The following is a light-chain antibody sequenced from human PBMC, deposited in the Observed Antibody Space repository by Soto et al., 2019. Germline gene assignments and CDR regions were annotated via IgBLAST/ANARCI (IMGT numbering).Light chain of an antibody. V-gene: IGKV1-5*03. CDR2: KAS. CDR1: QSISRW. Sequence: DIQMTQSPSTLSASVGDRVTITCLAIQSISRWLAWYQQKPGKAPKLLIYKASSLESGVPSRFRGSGSGTEFTLTISSLQPDDFETYYCQQYNSYSWTFGQGTKVDIK. J-gene: IGKJ1*01. CDR3: QQYNSYSWT.